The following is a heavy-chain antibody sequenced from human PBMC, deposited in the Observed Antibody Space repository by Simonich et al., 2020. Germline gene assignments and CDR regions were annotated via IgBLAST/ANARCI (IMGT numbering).Heavy chain of an antibody. D-gene: IGHD1-1*01. Sequence: EVQLVQSGAEVKKPGESLTISCKGSGYSFTNYWIGWGSQMPGKGLEWMGNISPGDSDTRYSPSFQGKVTISADKSISTAYLQWSSLKASDTAMYYCARQLNDFDIWGQGKMVTVSS. J-gene: IGHJ3*02. V-gene: IGHV5-51*01. CDR2: ISPGDSDT. CDR3: ARQLNDFDI. CDR1: GYSFTNYW.